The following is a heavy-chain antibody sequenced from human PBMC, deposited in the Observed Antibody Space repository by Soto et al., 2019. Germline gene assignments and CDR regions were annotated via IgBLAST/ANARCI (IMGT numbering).Heavy chain of an antibody. CDR1: GGTFSSYT. V-gene: IGHV1-69*02. CDR3: ASAGGYSYGYSYYYYMDV. Sequence: SVKVSCKASGGTFSSYTISWVRQAPGQGLEWMGRIIPILGIANYAQKFQGRVTTTADKSTSTAYMELSSLRSEDTAVYYCASAGGYSYGYSYYYYMDVWGKGTTVTVSS. D-gene: IGHD5-18*01. J-gene: IGHJ6*03. CDR2: IIPILGIA.